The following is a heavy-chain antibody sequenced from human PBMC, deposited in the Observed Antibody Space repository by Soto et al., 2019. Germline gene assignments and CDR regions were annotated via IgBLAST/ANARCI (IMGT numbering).Heavy chain of an antibody. CDR2: INAGNGNT. Sequence: ASVKVSCKASGYTFGDYAIHWVRQAPGQRLEWLGWINAGNGNTKYSQNFQGRVTITRDTSARTAYMVLSSLRSEDTGVYYCARLPAWGDYYFMDVWGKGTTVTVSS. CDR3: ARLPAWGDYYFMDV. J-gene: IGHJ6*03. CDR1: GYTFGDYA. V-gene: IGHV1-3*01. D-gene: IGHD3-10*01.